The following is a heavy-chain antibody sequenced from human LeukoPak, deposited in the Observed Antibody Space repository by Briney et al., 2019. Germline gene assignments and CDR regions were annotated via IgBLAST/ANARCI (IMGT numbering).Heavy chain of an antibody. CDR1: GGTFSSYA. CDR2: IIPIFGTA. Sequence: ASVTVSCKASGGTFSSYAISWVRQAPGQGLEWMGGIIPIFGTANYAQKFQGRVTITADESTSTAYMELSSLRSEDTAVYYCARSSPGELLEGYLDYWGQGTLVTVSS. J-gene: IGHJ4*02. V-gene: IGHV1-69*13. D-gene: IGHD3-10*01. CDR3: ARSSPGELLEGYLDY.